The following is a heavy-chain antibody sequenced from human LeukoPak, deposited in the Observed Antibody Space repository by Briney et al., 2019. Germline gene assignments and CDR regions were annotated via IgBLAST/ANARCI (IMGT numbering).Heavy chain of an antibody. J-gene: IGHJ6*03. V-gene: IGHV4-30-4*08. D-gene: IGHD3-22*01. CDR2: IYYSGST. Sequence: SQTLSLTCTVSGGSISSGDYYWSWIRQPPGKGLEWIGYIYYSGSTYYNPSLKSRVTISVDTSKNRFSLKLSSVTAADTAVYYCARSNYYDSSGYLYYYFYYMDVWGKGTTVTVSS. CDR1: GGSISSGDYY. CDR3: ARSNYYDSSGYLYYYFYYMDV.